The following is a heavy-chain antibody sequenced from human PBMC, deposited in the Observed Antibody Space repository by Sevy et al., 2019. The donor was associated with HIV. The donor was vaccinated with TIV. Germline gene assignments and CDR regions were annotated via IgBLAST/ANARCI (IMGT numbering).Heavy chain of an antibody. V-gene: IGHV4-38-2*02. D-gene: IGHD3-10*01. CDR2: IYHSGRT. J-gene: IGHJ4*02. CDR1: GYSISSGDY. Sequence: SETLSLTCTVSGYSISSGDYWGWIRQPPGKGLEWIGSIYHSGRTYYNPSLKSRVTISVDTSKNQFSLKLSSVTAADTAVYYCARVYYYGSGSPNYYFDYWGQGTLVTVSS. CDR3: ARVYYYGSGSPNYYFDY.